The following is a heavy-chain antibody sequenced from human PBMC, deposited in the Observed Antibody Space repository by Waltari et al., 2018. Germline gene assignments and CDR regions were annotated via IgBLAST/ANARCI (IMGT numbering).Heavy chain of an antibody. Sequence: EVQLLESGGGLVQPGGSLRLSCTASGFTFSTYAMSWVRQGPGKGLECVSAISGSGGGNTYYADSVKGRFTISRDNSKNTLYLEMNSLRAEDTAVYYCALGYSSGDWGQGALVTVSS. CDR1: GFTFSTYA. CDR3: ALGYSSGD. CDR2: ISGSGGGNT. D-gene: IGHD6-19*01. J-gene: IGHJ4*02. V-gene: IGHV3-23*01.